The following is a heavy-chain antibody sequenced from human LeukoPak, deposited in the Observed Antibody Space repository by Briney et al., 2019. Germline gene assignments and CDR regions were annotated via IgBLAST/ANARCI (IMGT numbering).Heavy chain of an antibody. CDR2: ISSSGSTI. CDR1: GFTFSSYG. D-gene: IGHD3-10*01. Sequence: GGSLRLSCAASGFTFSSYGMSWVRQAPGKGLEWVSYISSSGSTIYYADSVKGRFTISRDNAKNSLYLQMNSLRAEDTAVYYCARGAMVRGVSYYYYMDVWGKGTTVTISS. CDR3: ARGAMVRGVSYYYYMDV. J-gene: IGHJ6*03. V-gene: IGHV3-48*04.